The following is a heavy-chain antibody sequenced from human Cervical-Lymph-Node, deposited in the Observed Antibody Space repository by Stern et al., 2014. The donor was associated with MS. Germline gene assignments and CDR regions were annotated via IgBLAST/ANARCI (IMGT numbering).Heavy chain of an antibody. Sequence: QVQLGQSGAEVKKPGASVKVSCKASGYTFINYYMPWVRQAPGHGLEWMGIINTLGGSTDYTQKFQGRLTMTRDTSTTTVSMELSGLRPEDTAVYYCAREYVEASGVGYLYYGLDVWGQGTTVIVSS. CDR3: AREYVEASGVGYLYYGLDV. V-gene: IGHV1-46*01. CDR2: INTLGGST. CDR1: GYTFINYY. J-gene: IGHJ6*02. D-gene: IGHD2-21*02.